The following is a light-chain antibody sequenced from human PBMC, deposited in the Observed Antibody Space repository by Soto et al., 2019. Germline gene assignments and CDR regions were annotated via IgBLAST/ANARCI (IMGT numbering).Light chain of an antibody. CDR3: QQYNSYSLRT. V-gene: IGKV1-5*01. CDR1: QSISSW. J-gene: IGKJ1*01. CDR2: DAS. Sequence: IQFTQSPSSLSASVGDRVTITCRASQSISSWLAWYQQKPGKAPKLLIYDASSLESGVPSRFSGSGSGTEFTLTISSLQPDDFATYYCQQYNSYSLRTFGQGTKADI.